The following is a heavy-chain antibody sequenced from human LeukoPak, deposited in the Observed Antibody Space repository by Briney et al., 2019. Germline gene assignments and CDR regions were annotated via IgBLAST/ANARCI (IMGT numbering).Heavy chain of an antibody. CDR3: ARAALVAAKSTYYYYGMDV. D-gene: IGHD2-15*01. J-gene: IGHJ6*02. V-gene: IGHV4-34*09. Sequence: SETLSLTCAVYGGSFSGYYWSWVRQPPGKGLEWIGEINHSGSTYYNPSLKSRVTISVDTSKNQFSLKLSSVTAADTAVYYCARAALVAAKSTYYYYGMDVWGQGTTVTVSS. CDR1: GGSFSGYY. CDR2: INHSGST.